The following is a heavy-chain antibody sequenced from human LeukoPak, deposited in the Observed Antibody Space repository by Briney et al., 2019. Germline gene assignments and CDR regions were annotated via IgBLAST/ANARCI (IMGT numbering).Heavy chain of an antibody. Sequence: PGRSLRLSCAASGFSFRSYGIHWVRQAPGKGLEWVAVIWYDGSKKYYADSVKGRFTISRDNSKNTLYLRMDSLRAEDTAVYYCARENTMVRGVTLYYFDYWGQGTLVTVSS. CDR2: IWYDGSKK. V-gene: IGHV3-33*01. J-gene: IGHJ4*02. D-gene: IGHD3-10*01. CDR3: ARENTMVRGVTLYYFDY. CDR1: GFSFRSYG.